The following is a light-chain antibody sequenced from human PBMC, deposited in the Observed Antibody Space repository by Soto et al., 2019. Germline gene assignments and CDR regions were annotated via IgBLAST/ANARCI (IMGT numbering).Light chain of an antibody. CDR2: AAS. V-gene: IGKV1-39*01. Sequence: DIQMTQSPSSLSASVGDRVTITCRASQSISTYLNWYQQKPGKVPKLLIYAASSLQSGVPSRFSRSGSGPAFTLTLSSLQPEDFATYYCQQTHTPFTFGGGTTVELK. CDR1: QSISTY. J-gene: IGKJ4*01. CDR3: QQTHTPFT.